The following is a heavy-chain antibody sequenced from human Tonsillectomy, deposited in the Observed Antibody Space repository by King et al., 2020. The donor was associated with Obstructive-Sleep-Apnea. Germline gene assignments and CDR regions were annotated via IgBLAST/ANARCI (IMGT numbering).Heavy chain of an antibody. CDR2: IKQDGNEK. CDR1: GFTFSNYW. CDR3: ARVRGSYCSDY. J-gene: IGHJ4*02. D-gene: IGHD1-26*01. Sequence: VQLVESGGGLVQPGGSLRLSCVASGFTFSNYWMSWVRQAPGKGLEWVANIKQDGNEKYYVDCVKGRFTISRDNAKSSLYLQMHSLRAEDTAVYYCARVRGSYCSDYWGQGTLVTVSS. V-gene: IGHV3-7*01.